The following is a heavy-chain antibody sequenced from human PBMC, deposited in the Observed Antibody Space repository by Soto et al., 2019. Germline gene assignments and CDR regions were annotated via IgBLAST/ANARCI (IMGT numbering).Heavy chain of an antibody. Sequence: QITLKESGPTLVKPTQTLTLTCTFSGFSLSTSGVGVGWIRQPPGKALEWLALIYWDDDKRYSPSLKSRLTIPKDTSKNQVVLTMTNMDPVDTATYYCAHRRPYGDAFDIWGQGTMVTVSS. D-gene: IGHD4-17*01. V-gene: IGHV2-5*02. J-gene: IGHJ3*02. CDR2: IYWDDDK. CDR3: AHRRPYGDAFDI. CDR1: GFSLSTSGVG.